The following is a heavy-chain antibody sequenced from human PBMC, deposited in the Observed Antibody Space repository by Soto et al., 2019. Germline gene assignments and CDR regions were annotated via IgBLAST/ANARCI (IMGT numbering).Heavy chain of an antibody. CDR3: ARTVTTWFSFVR. CDR2: IYYSGST. V-gene: IGHV4-59*01. J-gene: IGHJ4*02. D-gene: IGHD4-4*01. CDR1: GGSISSYY. Sequence: QVQLQESGPGLVKPSETLSLTCTVSGGSISSYYWSWIRQPPGKGLEWIGYIYYSGSTNYNPSLKSRVTISVDTSKNQCSLKLSSVTAADTAVYDCARTVTTWFSFVRWGQGTLVTVSS.